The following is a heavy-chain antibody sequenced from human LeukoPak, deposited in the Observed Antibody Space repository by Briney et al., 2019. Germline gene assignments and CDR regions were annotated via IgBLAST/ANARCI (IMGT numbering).Heavy chain of an antibody. CDR3: ARLGGYYDSTPGDY. CDR1: GWTVSDYY. D-gene: IGHD3-22*01. J-gene: IGHJ4*02. CDR2: INHSGST. V-gene: IGHV4-34*01. Sequence: SETLSLTCVAYGWTVSDYYLSWIRQPPGKGLEWVGAINHSGSTNYNPSVKSRVTISVDTSKNQFSLKLSSLTAADTAVYYCARLGGYYDSTPGDYWGQGTLVTVSS.